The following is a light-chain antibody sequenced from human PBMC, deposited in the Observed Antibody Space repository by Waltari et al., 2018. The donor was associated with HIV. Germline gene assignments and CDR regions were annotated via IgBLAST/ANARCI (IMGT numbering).Light chain of an antibody. CDR1: KLGNKY. V-gene: IGLV3-1*01. CDR3: QAWDSSTWV. Sequence: SFELTQPPSVSVSPGQIASITCSGDKLGNKYTCWYQQKPGQSPVLVIYQDTKRPSGTPERFSGSNSGNTATLTISGTQAMDEGDYYCQAWDSSTWVFGGGTKLTVL. CDR2: QDT. J-gene: IGLJ3*02.